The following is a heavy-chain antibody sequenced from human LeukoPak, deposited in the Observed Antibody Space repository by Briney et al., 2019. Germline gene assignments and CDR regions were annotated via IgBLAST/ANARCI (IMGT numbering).Heavy chain of an antibody. Sequence: GGSLRLSCAASGFTFSSYSMNWVRQAPGKGLEWASYISSSSTIYYADSVKGRFTISRDNAKNSLYLQMNSLRAEDAAVYYCARAHVSIFGVISEYYFDYWGQGTLVTVSS. D-gene: IGHD3-3*01. CDR3: ARAHVSIFGVISEYYFDY. J-gene: IGHJ4*02. CDR1: GFTFSSYS. V-gene: IGHV3-48*01. CDR2: ISSSSTI.